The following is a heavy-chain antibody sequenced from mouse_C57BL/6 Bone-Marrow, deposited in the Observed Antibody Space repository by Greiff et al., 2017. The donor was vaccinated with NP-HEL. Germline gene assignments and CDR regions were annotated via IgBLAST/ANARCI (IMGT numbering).Heavy chain of an antibody. V-gene: IGHV3-3*01. J-gene: IGHJ4*01. CDR2: TFYSGIT. CDR1: GFSINSDCY. Sequence: VQLKESGPSLVRPSQTLSLTCTVTGFSINSDCYWIWIRQFPGNKLEYIGYTFYSGITYYNPSLESRTYITRDTSKNQFSLKLSSVTTEDTATYYCAREHRTTVVAYYYAMDYWGQGTSVTVSS. CDR3: AREHRTTVVAYYYAMDY. D-gene: IGHD1-1*01.